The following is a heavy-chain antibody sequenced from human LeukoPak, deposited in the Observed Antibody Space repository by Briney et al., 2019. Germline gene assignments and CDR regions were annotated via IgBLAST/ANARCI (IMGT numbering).Heavy chain of an antibody. D-gene: IGHD3-22*01. CDR2: VNPNSGGT. CDR3: ARDYMDYYDSSGYVTFDC. V-gene: IGHV1-2*02. Sequence: ASVKVSCKASGCTFTGYYMHWVRQAPGQGLEWMGWVNPNSGGTNYAQKFQGRVTMTRDTSISTAYMELSRLRSDDTAVYYCARDYMDYYDSSGYVTFDCWGQGTLVTVSS. J-gene: IGHJ4*02. CDR1: GCTFTGYY.